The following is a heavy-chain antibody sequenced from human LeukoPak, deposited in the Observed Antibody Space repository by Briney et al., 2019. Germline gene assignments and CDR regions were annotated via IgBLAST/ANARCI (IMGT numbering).Heavy chain of an antibody. J-gene: IGHJ1*01. CDR3: ARGPAATLHFQH. CDR1: GGSISSGSYY. Sequence: SETLSLTCTVSGGSISSGSYYWSWLRQHPGKGLEWNGYIYHSRSTYYNPSLKSRVTMSVDTSRNQFSLRLSFVTAADTAMYYCARGPAATLHFQHWGQGTLVTVSS. V-gene: IGHV4-31*03. CDR2: IYHSRST. D-gene: IGHD2-2*01.